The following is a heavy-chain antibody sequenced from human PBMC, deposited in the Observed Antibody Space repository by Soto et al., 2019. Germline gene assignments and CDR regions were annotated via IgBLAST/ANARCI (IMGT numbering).Heavy chain of an antibody. CDR3: ARLVLRFLEWSPSEDYYYYGMDV. CDR1: GGTFSSYA. J-gene: IGHJ6*02. CDR2: IIPIFGTA. D-gene: IGHD3-3*01. Sequence: ASVKVSCKASGGTFSSYAISWVRQAPGQGLEWMGGIIPIFGTANYAQKFQGRVTITADESTSTAYMELSSLRSEDTAVYYCARLVLRFLEWSPSEDYYYYGMDVWGQGTTVTVSS. V-gene: IGHV1-69*13.